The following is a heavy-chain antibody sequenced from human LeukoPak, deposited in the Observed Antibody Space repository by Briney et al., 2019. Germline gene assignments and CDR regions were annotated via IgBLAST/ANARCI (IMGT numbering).Heavy chain of an antibody. CDR1: GYTFMSYG. V-gene: IGHV1-18*01. D-gene: IGHD3-22*01. CDR2: ISAYNGNT. CDR3: ARDLPPLYYYDSSGLPYNWFDP. J-gene: IGHJ5*02. Sequence: ASVKVSCKASGYTFMSYGISWVRQAPGQGLEWMGWISAYNGNTNYAQKLQGRVTMTTDTSTSTAYMELRSLRSDDRAVYYCARDLPPLYYYDSSGLPYNWFDPWGQGTLVTVSS.